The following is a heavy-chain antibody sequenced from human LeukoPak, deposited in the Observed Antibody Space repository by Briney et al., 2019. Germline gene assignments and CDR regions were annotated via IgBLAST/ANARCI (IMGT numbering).Heavy chain of an antibody. CDR3: VKDQRSITIFGVVYDY. J-gene: IGHJ4*02. CDR1: GFTFSSYG. CDR2: IRYDGSNK. V-gene: IGHV3-30*02. Sequence: GGSLRLSCAASGFTFSSYGMHWVRQAPGKGLEWVAFIRYDGSNKYYADSVKGRFTISRDNSKNTLYLQMNSLRAEDTAVYYCVKDQRSITIFGVVYDYWGQGTLVTVSS. D-gene: IGHD3-3*01.